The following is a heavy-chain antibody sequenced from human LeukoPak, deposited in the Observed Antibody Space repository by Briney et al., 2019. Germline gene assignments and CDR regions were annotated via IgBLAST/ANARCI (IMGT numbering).Heavy chain of an antibody. V-gene: IGHV3-30*03. Sequence: GRSLRLSCAASGFTFSSYGMHWVRQAPGKGLEWVAVISYDGSNKYYADSVKGRFTISRDNSKNTLYLQMNSLRAEDTAVYYCARVAYDRLYDSSGYYFGYWGQGTLVTVSS. CDR1: GFTFSSYG. CDR3: ARVAYDRLYDSSGYYFGY. J-gene: IGHJ4*02. CDR2: ISYDGSNK. D-gene: IGHD3-22*01.